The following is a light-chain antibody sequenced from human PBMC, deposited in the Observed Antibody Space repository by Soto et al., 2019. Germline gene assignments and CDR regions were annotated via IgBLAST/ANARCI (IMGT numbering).Light chain of an antibody. J-gene: IGKJ1*01. CDR1: ETVATN. Sequence: VMTQCPATLSVTPLERATLSCWASETVATNLAWYQQKPGQAPRLLISGASTRAAGISDRFRGSGSGTEFTLTISSLRSEDSAIYYCQQYFEWPPMTFGQGTKVDIK. CDR2: GAS. CDR3: QQYFEWPPMT. V-gene: IGKV3-15*01.